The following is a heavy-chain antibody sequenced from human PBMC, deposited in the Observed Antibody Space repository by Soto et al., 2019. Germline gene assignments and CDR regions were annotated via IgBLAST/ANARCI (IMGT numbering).Heavy chain of an antibody. Sequence: PSETLSLTCAVYGGSFSGYYWSWIRQPPGKGLEWIGEINHSGSTNYNPSLKSRVTISVDTSKNQFSLKLSSVTAADTAVYYCARLTSPNRSGDIDYWGQGTLVTVSS. J-gene: IGHJ4*02. CDR3: ARLTSPNRSGDIDY. D-gene: IGHD2-21*02. V-gene: IGHV4-34*01. CDR2: INHSGST. CDR1: GGSFSGYY.